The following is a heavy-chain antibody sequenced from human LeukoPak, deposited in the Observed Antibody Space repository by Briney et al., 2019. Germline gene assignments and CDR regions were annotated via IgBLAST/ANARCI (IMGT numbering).Heavy chain of an antibody. CDR1: GGSISSYY. CDR3: ARHGPYSYDRGFDP. V-gene: IGHV4-59*08. J-gene: IGHJ5*02. D-gene: IGHD3-10*02. CDR2: IYYSGST. Sequence: SETLSLTCTVSGGSISSYYWSWIRQPPGKGLEWIGYIYYSGSTNYNPSLKSRVTISVDTSKNQFSLKLSSVTAADTAVYYCARHGPYSYDRGFDPWGQGPLVTVSS.